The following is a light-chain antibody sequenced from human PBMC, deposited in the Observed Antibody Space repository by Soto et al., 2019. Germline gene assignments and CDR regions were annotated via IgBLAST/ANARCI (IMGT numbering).Light chain of an antibody. J-gene: IGKJ4*01. CDR1: QSISSS. CDR2: AAS. CDR3: QQSYSTPPT. V-gene: IGKV1-39*01. Sequence: DIQMTQSPSSLSASVGDRLTITCRAGQSISSSLNWYQQKPGKAPELLIYAASSLQSGVPSRFSGSGSGTDFTLTISSLRPADFATYYCQQSYSTPPTFGGGTRVEI.